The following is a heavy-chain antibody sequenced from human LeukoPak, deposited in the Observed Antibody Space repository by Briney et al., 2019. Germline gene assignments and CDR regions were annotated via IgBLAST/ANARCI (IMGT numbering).Heavy chain of an antibody. J-gene: IGHJ6*02. Sequence: SVKVSCKASGGTFSSYTISWVRQAPGQGLEWMGRIIPILGIANYAQKFQGRVPITADKSTSTAYMELSSLRSEDTAVFYCARGHQPPYYGMDVWGQGTTVTVSS. V-gene: IGHV1-69*02. CDR1: GGTFSSYT. CDR2: IIPILGIA. CDR3: ARGHQPPYYGMDV.